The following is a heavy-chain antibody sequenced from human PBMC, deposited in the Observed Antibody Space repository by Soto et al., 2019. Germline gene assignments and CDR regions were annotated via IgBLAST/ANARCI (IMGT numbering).Heavy chain of an antibody. V-gene: IGHV3-23*01. Sequence: EVQLLESGGGLVQPGGSLRLSCAASGFTSSNYAMSWVRQAPGRGLEWVSGISGSGDLTYYADSVKGRFTISRDNSENMVDLQMNSLRAEDTAVYYCAKDRTITMIVVPHAFDIWGQGTMVTVSS. CDR1: GFTSSNYA. CDR2: ISGSGDLT. J-gene: IGHJ3*02. CDR3: AKDRTITMIVVPHAFDI. D-gene: IGHD3-22*01.